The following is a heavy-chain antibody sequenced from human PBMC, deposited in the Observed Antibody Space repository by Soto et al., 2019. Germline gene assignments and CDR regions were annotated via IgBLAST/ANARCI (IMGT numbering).Heavy chain of an antibody. CDR3: ARESGGATATLDYYYGYMDV. J-gene: IGHJ6*03. V-gene: IGHV1-2*04. Sequence: QVQLVQSGAEVRKPGASVTVSCRSSGDSFNDYYIHWVRQAPGQGFEWMGWINPNGGVTKYAQKFQGWVGMTRDTSIRAVYMQLSRLRSDDTDVYYCARESGGATATLDYYYGYMDVWGTWTTVTVSS. D-gene: IGHD5-12*01. CDR2: INPNGGVT. CDR1: GDSFNDYY.